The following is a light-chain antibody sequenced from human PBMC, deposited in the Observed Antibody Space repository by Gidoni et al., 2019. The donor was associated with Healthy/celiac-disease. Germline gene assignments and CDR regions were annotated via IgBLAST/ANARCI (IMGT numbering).Light chain of an antibody. J-gene: IGKJ1*01. CDR1: QSISNY. Sequence: DMQMTQSPSSLSASVGDRGTITCRASQSISNYVNWYKQKPGKAPKHLIYAASSLQRWVPSRFCGGGSGADFSLPNSSLQPEDFVTFYCPLRYRTPPRTFGQGTKVEIK. CDR2: AAS. CDR3: PLRYRTPPRT. V-gene: IGKV1-39*01.